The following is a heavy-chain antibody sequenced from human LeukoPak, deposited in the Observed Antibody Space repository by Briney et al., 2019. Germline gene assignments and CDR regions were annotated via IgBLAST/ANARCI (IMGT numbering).Heavy chain of an antibody. V-gene: IGHV4-59*01. D-gene: IGHD2-2*01. CDR3: ARGYQLLWAN. CDR1: GGSISGYH. CDR2: IYYSGST. Sequence: SETLSLTCNVSGGSISGYHWSWIRQPPGKGLEWLGYIYYSGSTNYNPSLKSRVTISVDTSKNQFSLKLSSVTAADTAVYYCARGYQLLWANWGQGTLVTVSS. J-gene: IGHJ4*02.